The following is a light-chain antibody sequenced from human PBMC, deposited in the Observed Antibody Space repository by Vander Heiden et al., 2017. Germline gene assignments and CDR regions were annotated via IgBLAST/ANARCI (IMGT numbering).Light chain of an antibody. Sequence: DIEMNQSPSSLSASVGDRVTITCRASQSISSYLNWYQQKPGKAPKLLIYAASSLQSGVPSRFSGSRYRTDVTLTISSLQPEDFATYYCQQSYSTPPYTFGQGTKLEIK. CDR1: QSISSY. V-gene: IGKV1-39*01. J-gene: IGKJ2*01. CDR3: QQSYSTPPYT. CDR2: AAS.